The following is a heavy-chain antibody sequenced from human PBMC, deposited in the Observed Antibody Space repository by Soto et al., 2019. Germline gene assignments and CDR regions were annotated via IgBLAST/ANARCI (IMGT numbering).Heavy chain of an antibody. V-gene: IGHV3-30*03. Sequence: QVELVESGGGVVRPGKSLTVSCTGSGFVFGGFGMHWVRQTPGKGLEWLGMASYDGTYKYFADSVKGRFTISRDNGMNTVYLQMDNLRLEVTALYYCARGGDVLDYWGRGTLVTVSS. CDR3: ARGGDVLDY. J-gene: IGHJ4*02. CDR2: ASYDGTYK. D-gene: IGHD3-16*01. CDR1: GFVFGGFG.